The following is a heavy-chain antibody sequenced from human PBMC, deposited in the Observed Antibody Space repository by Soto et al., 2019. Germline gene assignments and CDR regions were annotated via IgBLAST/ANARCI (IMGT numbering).Heavy chain of an antibody. Sequence: ASVKVSCKASGYTFTNYGISWVRQAPGQGLEWMGWINTYNGNTNHAQKLQGRVTMTTDTSTSTAHMELRSLRSDDTAVYYCARGVGSGTYYNQYNWFAPWGQGTLVTVSS. V-gene: IGHV1-18*01. J-gene: IGHJ5*02. CDR1: GYTFTNYG. CDR3: ARGVGSGTYYNQYNWFAP. CDR2: INTYNGNT. D-gene: IGHD3-10*01.